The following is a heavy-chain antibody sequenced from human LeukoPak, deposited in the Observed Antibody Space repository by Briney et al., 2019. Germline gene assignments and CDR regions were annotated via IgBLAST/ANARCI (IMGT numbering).Heavy chain of an antibody. V-gene: IGHV4-39*07. CDR1: GGSISSSSYY. Sequence: PSETLSLTCTVSGGSISSSSYYWGWIRQPPGKGLEWIGSIYYSGSTYYNPSLKSRVTISVDTSKNQFSLKLSSVTAADTAVYYCARGQAITMVRGVMRGWFDPWGQGTLVTVSS. J-gene: IGHJ5*02. CDR3: ARGQAITMVRGVMRGWFDP. D-gene: IGHD3-10*01. CDR2: IYYSGST.